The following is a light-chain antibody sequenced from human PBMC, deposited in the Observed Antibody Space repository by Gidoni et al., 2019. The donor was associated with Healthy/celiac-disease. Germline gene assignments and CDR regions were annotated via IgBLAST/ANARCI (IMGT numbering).Light chain of an antibody. Sequence: SQSVSSSYLAWYQQKPGQAPRLLIYGASSRATGIPDRFSGSGSGTDFTLTISRLEPEDFAVYYCQQYGSSPGTFXXXTKVEIK. V-gene: IGKV3-20*01. CDR3: QQYGSSPGT. CDR2: GAS. J-gene: IGKJ1*01. CDR1: QSVSSSY.